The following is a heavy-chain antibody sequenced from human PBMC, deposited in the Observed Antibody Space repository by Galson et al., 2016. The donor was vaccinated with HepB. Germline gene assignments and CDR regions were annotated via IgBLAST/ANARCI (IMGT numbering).Heavy chain of an antibody. D-gene: IGHD1-14*01. CDR1: GFTFGSHA. CDR3: ARCLQDITGDDAFDI. CDR2: ISGGGGLT. Sequence: SLRLSCAASGFTFGSHAMTWVRQGPGKGPEWVSGISGGGGLTHYRHSVRGRFTISRDNSKNTLYLQMINLRAEDTAIYYCARCLQDITGDDAFDIWGRGTMVTVSP. V-gene: IGHV3-23*01. J-gene: IGHJ3*02.